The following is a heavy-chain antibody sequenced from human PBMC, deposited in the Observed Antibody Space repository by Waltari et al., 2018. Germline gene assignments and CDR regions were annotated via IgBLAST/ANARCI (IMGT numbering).Heavy chain of an antibody. Sequence: EVQLVESGGGLVQPGRSLRLSCTASGFTFGDYAMSWFRQAPGKGLEWVGFIRSKAYGGTTEYAASVKGRFTISRDNAKNSLYLQMNSLRAEDTAVYYCARGNSGYDYDYWGQGTLVTVSS. CDR1: GFTFGDYA. CDR3: ARGNSGYDYDY. CDR2: IRSKAYGGTT. D-gene: IGHD5-12*01. V-gene: IGHV3-49*03. J-gene: IGHJ4*02.